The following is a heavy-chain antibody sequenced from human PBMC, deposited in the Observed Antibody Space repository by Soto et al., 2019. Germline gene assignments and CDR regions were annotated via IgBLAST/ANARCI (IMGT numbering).Heavy chain of an antibody. J-gene: IGHJ4*02. CDR2: ISGSGGSI. Sequence: GGSLRLSCAASGFTFGIYAMSWVRQAPGKGLEWVSSISGSGGSIYYAHSVKGRFTISRDKTKNTLDLQMNSLRAEDTAGYHCARVAPEYSSTPRPFVGWGQGPLLTVSS. CDR1: GFTFGIYA. D-gene: IGHD6-13*01. V-gene: IGHV3-23*01. CDR3: ARVAPEYSSTPRPFVG.